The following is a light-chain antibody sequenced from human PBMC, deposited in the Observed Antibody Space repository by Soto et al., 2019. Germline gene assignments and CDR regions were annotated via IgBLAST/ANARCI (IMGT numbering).Light chain of an antibody. CDR2: GAS. J-gene: IGKJ4*01. CDR3: QQVKTYPRT. Sequence: EIVMTQSPATLSVSPGESATLSCRASHSVSSNLAWYQQAPGQAPRLLIYGASTRATGVPDRFSGSGSGTDFTLTISSLQSEDFATYYCQQVKTYPRTFGGGTKVEIK. V-gene: IGKV3-15*01. CDR1: HSVSSN.